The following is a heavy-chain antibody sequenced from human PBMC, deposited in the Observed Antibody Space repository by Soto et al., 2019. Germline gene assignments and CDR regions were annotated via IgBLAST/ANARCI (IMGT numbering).Heavy chain of an antibody. J-gene: IGHJ4*02. CDR3: AHSSPATTAMAYYFDY. D-gene: IGHD5-18*01. CDR2: IYWDDDK. Sequence: QITLKESGPTLVKPTQTLTLTCTFSGFSLSTSGVGVGWIRQPPGKALEWLALIYWDDDKRYSPSLKSRLTITKDTSKNQVVLTMTNMDPVDTATYYCAHSSPATTAMAYYFDYWGQGTLVTVSS. CDR1: GFSLSTSGVG. V-gene: IGHV2-5*02.